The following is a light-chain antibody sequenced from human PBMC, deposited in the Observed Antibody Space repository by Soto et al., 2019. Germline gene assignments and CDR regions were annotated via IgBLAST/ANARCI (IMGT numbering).Light chain of an antibody. J-gene: IGLJ3*02. Sequence: QSALTQPASVSGSPGQSITISCTGTSSDVGGYKFVSWYQQHPGKAPKLMIYGVSNRPSGVSDXFXGSKSGNTASLTISGLQAEDEADYYCSSYTSSSAVVFGGGTKLTVL. CDR1: SSDVGGYKF. V-gene: IGLV2-14*01. CDR2: GVS. CDR3: SSYTSSSAVV.